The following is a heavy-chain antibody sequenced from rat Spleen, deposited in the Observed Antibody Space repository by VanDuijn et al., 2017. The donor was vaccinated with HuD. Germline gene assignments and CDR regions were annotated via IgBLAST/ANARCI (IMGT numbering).Heavy chain of an antibody. D-gene: IGHD1-2*01. CDR3: EREAISTWDCYFDY. CDR1: GFTFSDYA. Sequence: EVQLVESGGGLVQPGRSLKLSCAASGFTFSDYAMAWVRQAPKKGLEWVATIIYDGSSTYYRDSVKGRFTISGDNAKRTLYLKKDSLRSGDTATYYCEREAISTWDCYFDYWGQGVMVTVSS. J-gene: IGHJ2*01. CDR2: IIYDGSST. V-gene: IGHV5-17*01.